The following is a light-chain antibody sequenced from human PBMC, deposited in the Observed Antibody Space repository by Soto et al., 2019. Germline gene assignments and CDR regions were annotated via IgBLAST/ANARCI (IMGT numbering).Light chain of an antibody. CDR1: SSDVGGYNY. CDR2: EVS. J-gene: IGLJ1*01. V-gene: IGLV2-8*01. CDR3: SSYAGSNNFV. Sequence: QSVLTQPPSASGSPGQSVTIPCSGTSSDVGGYNYVSWHQQHPGKAPKLMIYEVSKRPSGVPDRFSGSKSGNTASLIVSGLQAEDEADYYCSSYAGSNNFVFGTGTKVTVL.